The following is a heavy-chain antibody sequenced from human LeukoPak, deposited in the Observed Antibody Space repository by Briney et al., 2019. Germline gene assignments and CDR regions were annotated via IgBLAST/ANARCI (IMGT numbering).Heavy chain of an antibody. Sequence: GASVKVSCKASGGTFSSYAISWVRQAPGQGLEWMGRIIPILGIANYAQKFQGRVTITADKSTSTAYMELSSLRSEDTAVYYCARMRRYGDYDYYYGMDVWGQGTTVTVSS. D-gene: IGHD4-17*01. CDR3: ARMRRYGDYDYYYGMDV. CDR1: GGTFSSYA. CDR2: IIPILGIA. J-gene: IGHJ6*02. V-gene: IGHV1-69*04.